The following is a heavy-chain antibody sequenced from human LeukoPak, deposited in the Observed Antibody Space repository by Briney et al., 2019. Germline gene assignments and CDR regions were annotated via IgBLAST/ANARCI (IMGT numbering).Heavy chain of an antibody. J-gene: IGHJ4*02. CDR1: GGSFSGYY. Sequence: PSETLSLTCAVYGGSFSGYYWSWIRQPPGKGLEWIGEINHSGSTNYNPSLKSRVTISVDTSKNQFSLKLSSVTAADTAVYYCAREEPTSSLFDYWGQGTLVTVSS. CDR2: INHSGST. CDR3: AREEPTSSLFDY. V-gene: IGHV4-34*01. D-gene: IGHD1-14*01.